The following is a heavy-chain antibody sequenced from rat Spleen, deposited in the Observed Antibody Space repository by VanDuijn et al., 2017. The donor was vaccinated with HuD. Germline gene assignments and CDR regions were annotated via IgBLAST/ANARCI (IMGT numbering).Heavy chain of an antibody. CDR2: ISYDGGST. J-gene: IGHJ2*01. CDR1: GFTFSDYA. CDR3: TTYYFDY. V-gene: IGHV5-20*01. Sequence: EVQLVESGGGLVQPGRSLKLSCAVSGFTFSDYAMAWVRQAPKKGLEWVATISYDGGSTYYRDSGKGRFTISRDNAKSSLYLQMDSLRSEDTATYYCTTYYFDYWGQGVMVTVSS.